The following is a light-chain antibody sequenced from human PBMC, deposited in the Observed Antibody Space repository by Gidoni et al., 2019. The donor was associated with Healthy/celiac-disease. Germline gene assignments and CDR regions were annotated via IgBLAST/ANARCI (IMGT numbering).Light chain of an antibody. CDR3: QSADSSGTYVV. CDR2: KDT. J-gene: IGLJ2*01. Sequence: SYELTQPPSVSVSPGQTARITCSGDALPNQYAFWYQQKPGQAPILLIYKDTERPSGIPERFSGSSSGTTVTLTISGVQAEDEAYYYCQSADSSGTYVVFGGGTKLTVL. V-gene: IGLV3-25*03. CDR1: ALPNQY.